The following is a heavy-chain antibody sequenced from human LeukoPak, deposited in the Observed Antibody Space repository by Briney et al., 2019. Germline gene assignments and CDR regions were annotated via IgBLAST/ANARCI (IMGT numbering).Heavy chain of an antibody. J-gene: IGHJ6*03. CDR3: ARGNSGDYYYYYYMDV. Sequence: SETLSLTCSVSGGSISSYYWSWIRQPPGKGLEWIGYIYYSGSTNYNPSLKSRVTISVDTSKNQFSLKLSSVTAADTAVYYCARGNSGDYYYYYYMDVWGKGTTVTVSS. V-gene: IGHV4-59*01. CDR1: GGSISSYY. CDR2: IYYSGST. D-gene: IGHD3-10*01.